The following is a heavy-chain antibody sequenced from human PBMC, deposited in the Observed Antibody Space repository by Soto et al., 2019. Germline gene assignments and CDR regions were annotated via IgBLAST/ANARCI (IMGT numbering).Heavy chain of an antibody. Sequence: QVQLVQSGAEVKKPGSSVKVSCKASGGTFSSYAISWVRQAPGQGLEWMGGIIPIFGTANYAQKSQGRVTITADESTRTAYMELSSLRSEDTAVYYCARAQSYGAGSYYKEIDYWGHGTLVTVSS. V-gene: IGHV1-69*01. CDR2: IIPIFGTA. CDR3: ARAQSYGAGSYYKEIDY. D-gene: IGHD3-10*01. CDR1: GGTFSSYA. J-gene: IGHJ4*01.